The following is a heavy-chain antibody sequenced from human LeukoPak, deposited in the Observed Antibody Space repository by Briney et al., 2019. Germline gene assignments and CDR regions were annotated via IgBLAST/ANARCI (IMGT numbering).Heavy chain of an antibody. D-gene: IGHD3-10*01. J-gene: IGHJ4*02. Sequence: GGSLRLSCAASGFTFSSYSMNWVRQAPGRGLEWVSSISSSSSYIYYADSVKGRFTISRDNAKNSLYLQMNSLRAEDTAVYYCARPPGVVRGVILDYWGQGTLVTVSS. CDR3: ARPPGVVRGVILDY. CDR2: ISSSSSYI. V-gene: IGHV3-21*01. CDR1: GFTFSSYS.